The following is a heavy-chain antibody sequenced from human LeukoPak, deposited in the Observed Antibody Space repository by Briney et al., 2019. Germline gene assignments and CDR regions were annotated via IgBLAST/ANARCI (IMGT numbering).Heavy chain of an antibody. CDR3: AIGPYCGGDCYSDY. V-gene: IGHV1-46*01. CDR2: INPTGGST. D-gene: IGHD2-21*02. CDR1: GYTFTSYY. Sequence: ASVKVSCKASGYTFTSYYMHWVRQAPGQGLEWMGLINPTGGSTGYAQKFQGRVTMTRDMSTSTDYMELSSLRSGDTAVYYCAIGPYCGGDCYSDYWGQGTLVTVSS. J-gene: IGHJ4*02.